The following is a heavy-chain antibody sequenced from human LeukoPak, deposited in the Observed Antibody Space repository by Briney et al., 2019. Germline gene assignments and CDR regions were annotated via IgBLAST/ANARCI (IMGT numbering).Heavy chain of an antibody. D-gene: IGHD2-2*01. J-gene: IGHJ3*02. V-gene: IGHV1-2*06. CDR2: INPNSGGT. Sequence: ASVKVSCKASGYTFTGYYMHWVRQAPGQGLEWMGRINPNSGGTNYAQKFQGRVTMTRDTSISTAYMELSRLRSDDTAVYYCARHPYPRDAFDIWGQGTMVTVSS. CDR3: ARHPYPRDAFDI. CDR1: GYTFTGYY.